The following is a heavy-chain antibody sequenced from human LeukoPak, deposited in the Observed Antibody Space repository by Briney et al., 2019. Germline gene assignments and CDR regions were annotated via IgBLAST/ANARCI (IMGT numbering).Heavy chain of an antibody. CDR3: ARDLKATLGY. J-gene: IGHJ4*02. CDR2: INPNSGGT. CDR1: GYTFTSYD. Sequence: ASVKVSCKASGYTFTSYDINWVRQATGQGLEWMGWINPNSGGTNYAQKFQGRVTMTRNTSIRTAYMELSRLRSDDTAVYYCARDLKATLGYWGQGTLVTVSS. V-gene: IGHV1-2*02.